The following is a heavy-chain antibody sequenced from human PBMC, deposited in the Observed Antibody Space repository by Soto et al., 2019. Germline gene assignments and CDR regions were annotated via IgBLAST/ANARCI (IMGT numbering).Heavy chain of an antibody. CDR1: GFTFTSYA. J-gene: IGHJ4*02. V-gene: IGHV1-3*01. D-gene: IGHD2-15*01. CDR2: INAGNGNT. Sequence: GGSLRLSCSASGFTFTSYAMHWVRQAPGQRLEWMGWINAGNGNTKYSQKFQGRVTITRDTSASTAYMELSSLRSEDTAVYYCARDLGGWPDYWGQGTLVTVSS. CDR3: ARDLGGWPDY.